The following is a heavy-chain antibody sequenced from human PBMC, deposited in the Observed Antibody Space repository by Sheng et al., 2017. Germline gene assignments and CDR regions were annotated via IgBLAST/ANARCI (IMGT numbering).Heavy chain of an antibody. CDR3: ARDYDSSGYYYSY. D-gene: IGHD3-22*01. Sequence: EVQLVESGGALVQPGGSLRLSCAASGFTFSSYWMSWVRQAPGKGLEWVANIKQDGSEKYYVDSVKGRFTISRDNAKNSLFLQMNSLRAEDTAVYYCARDYDSSGYYYSYWGQGTLVTVSS. CDR2: IKQDGSEK. CDR1: GFTFSSYW. V-gene: IGHV3-7*01. J-gene: IGHJ4*02.